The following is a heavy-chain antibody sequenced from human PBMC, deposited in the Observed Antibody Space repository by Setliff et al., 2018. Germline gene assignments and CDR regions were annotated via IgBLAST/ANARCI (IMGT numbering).Heavy chain of an antibody. J-gene: IGHJ4*02. Sequence: ASVKVSCKASGYTFNIYGISWVRQAPGQGLEWMGWISAYKGNTNYAQKFQDRLTMTTDTSTNTAYMELRSLTSDDTAVYFCARAPRLEWILPTFDYWGQGTPVTVSS. CDR3: ARAPRLEWILPTFDY. D-gene: IGHD3-3*01. CDR2: ISAYKGNT. CDR1: GYTFNIYG. V-gene: IGHV1-18*01.